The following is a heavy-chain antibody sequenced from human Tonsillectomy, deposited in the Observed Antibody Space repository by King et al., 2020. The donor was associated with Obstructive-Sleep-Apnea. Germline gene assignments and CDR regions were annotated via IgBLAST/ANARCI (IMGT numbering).Heavy chain of an antibody. CDR3: ARDRGAAAGTYYYDYGMDV. CDR2: ISSFSTTI. CDR1: GFIFSTYS. J-gene: IGHJ6*02. V-gene: IGHV3-48*01. Sequence: VQLVESGGGLVQPGGSLRLSCAASGFIFSTYSMNCVRQAPGKGLEWVSYISSFSTTIYYADSMKGRFTISRDNAKNSLYLRMNSLRAEDTAVYYCARDRGAAAGTYYYDYGMDVWGQGTTVTVSS. D-gene: IGHD6-13*01.